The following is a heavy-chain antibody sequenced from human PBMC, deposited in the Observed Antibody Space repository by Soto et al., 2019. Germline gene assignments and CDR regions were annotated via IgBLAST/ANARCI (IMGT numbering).Heavy chain of an antibody. Sequence: GGSLRLSCAASGFTFSTYGMHWVRQAPGKGLEWVALISYDGTNKYYGDSVKGRFTISRDNSKNTLYLQMNSLRAEDTAVYYCARDRERWLQLGAFDIWGQGTMVTVSS. CDR3: ARDRERWLQLGAFDI. D-gene: IGHD5-12*01. CDR1: GFTFSTYG. CDR2: ISYDGTNK. J-gene: IGHJ3*02. V-gene: IGHV3-30*03.